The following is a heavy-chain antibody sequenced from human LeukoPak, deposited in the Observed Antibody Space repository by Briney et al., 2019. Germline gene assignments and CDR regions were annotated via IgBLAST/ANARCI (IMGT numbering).Heavy chain of an antibody. CDR2: INPNSGGT. V-gene: IGHV1-2*02. CDR3: ARDRQEGYPSNWFDP. J-gene: IGHJ5*02. CDR1: VYTFTGYY. Sequence: ASVTVSCMASVYTFTGYYMHWVRQAPAQGLEWVGWINPNSGGTNYAQKFQGRVTMTRDTSISTAYMELSRLRSDDTAVYYCARDRQEGYPSNWFDPWGQGTLVTVSS. D-gene: IGHD2-15*01.